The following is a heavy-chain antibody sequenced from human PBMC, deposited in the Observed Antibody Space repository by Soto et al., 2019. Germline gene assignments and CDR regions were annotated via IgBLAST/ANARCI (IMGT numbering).Heavy chain of an antibody. D-gene: IGHD2-21*02. CDR1: GGIFSSNT. Sequence: QVYLVQSGAEVKKPGSSVKTSCKASGGIFSSNTINWVRQAAGQGLEWMGGIIPLFGTANYAEKFQGRVTITADKSTKTEYMELTSLRSEDTAVYYCASKAACGGDCYAFDSCGQGTLVTVSS. CDR2: IIPLFGTA. CDR3: ASKAACGGDCYAFDS. J-gene: IGHJ4*02. V-gene: IGHV1-69*06.